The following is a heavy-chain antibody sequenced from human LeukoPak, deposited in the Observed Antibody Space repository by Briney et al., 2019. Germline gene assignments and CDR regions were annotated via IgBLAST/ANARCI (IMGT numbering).Heavy chain of an antibody. CDR2: INSDGSST. V-gene: IGHV3-74*01. CDR3: TRGAYSSGPFDP. CDR1: GFTFSSYW. D-gene: IGHD6-19*01. J-gene: IGHJ5*02. Sequence: GGSLRLSCAASGFTFSSYWMHWVRQAPGKGLVWVSRINSDGSSTSYANSVKGRFTISRDNAKNMLYLQMSSLRAEDTAVYYCTRGAYSSGPFDPWGQGTLVTVSS.